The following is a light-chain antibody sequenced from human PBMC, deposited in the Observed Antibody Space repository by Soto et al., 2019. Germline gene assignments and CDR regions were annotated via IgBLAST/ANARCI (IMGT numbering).Light chain of an antibody. CDR3: QQYYSTPPWT. J-gene: IGKJ1*01. CDR1: QSILYSSNNKNY. Sequence: DIVMTQSPDSLAVSLGERATINCKSSQSILYSSNNKNYLAWYQQRPGQPPTLLIYWASTRESGVPDRFSGSGSGTDFTLTISSLQAEDVAVYSCQQYYSTPPWTFGQGTKVEIK. CDR2: WAS. V-gene: IGKV4-1*01.